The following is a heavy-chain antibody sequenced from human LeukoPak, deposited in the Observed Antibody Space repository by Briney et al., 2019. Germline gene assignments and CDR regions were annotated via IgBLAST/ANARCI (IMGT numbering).Heavy chain of an antibody. Sequence: GGSLRLSCAASGFIFSTYSMNWVRQAPGKGLEWVSYVISSATTVYYADSVKGRFTISRDNAKNLVYLQMNSLRAEDTAVYYCARDHDWAFDMWGQGTMVTVPS. V-gene: IGHV3-48*04. D-gene: IGHD3-3*01. CDR1: GFIFSTYS. J-gene: IGHJ3*02. CDR2: VISSATTV. CDR3: ARDHDWAFDM.